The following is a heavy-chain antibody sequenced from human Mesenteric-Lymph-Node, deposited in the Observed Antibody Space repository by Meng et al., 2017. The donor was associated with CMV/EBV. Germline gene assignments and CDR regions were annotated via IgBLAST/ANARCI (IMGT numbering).Heavy chain of an antibody. CDR3: ARGQFGVLTVFYYGMDV. CDR2: IWYDGGNK. Sequence: GGSLRLSCAASGFTLSSHGMHWVRQAPGKGLEWVAVIWYDGGNKYYADSVKGRFTISSDSSKNTLYLQMNSLGAEDTAVYYCARGQFGVLTVFYYGMDVWGQGTTVTVSS. CDR1: GFTLSSHG. J-gene: IGHJ6*02. V-gene: IGHV3-33*01. D-gene: IGHD3-3*01.